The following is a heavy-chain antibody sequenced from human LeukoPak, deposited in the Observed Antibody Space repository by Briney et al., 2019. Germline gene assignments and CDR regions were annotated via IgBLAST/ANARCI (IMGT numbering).Heavy chain of an antibody. CDR2: IKKDGSEK. V-gene: IGHV3-7*05. J-gene: IGHJ4*02. Sequence: GGSLKLSCEASGFTFSNYWMTWVRQAPGKGLECVANIKKDGSEKYYVDSVKGRLSVSRDNAKNSLYLQIGSLRAEDTGVYYCAILNIDLWHFDYWGQGALVTVSS. D-gene: IGHD2/OR15-2a*01. CDR1: GFTFSNYW. CDR3: AILNIDLWHFDY.